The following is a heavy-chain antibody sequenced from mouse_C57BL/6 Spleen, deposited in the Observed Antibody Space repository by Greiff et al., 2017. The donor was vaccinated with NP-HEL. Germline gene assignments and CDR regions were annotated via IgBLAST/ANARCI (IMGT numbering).Heavy chain of an antibody. Sequence: VQLQQSGPGLVKPSQTVFLTCTVTGISITTGNYRWSWIRQFPGNKLEWIGYIYYSGTITYNPSLTSRTTITSDTPKNQFFLEMNSLTAEDTATYYCARDWVYDGYYIYAMDYWGQGTSVTVSS. CDR3: ARDWVYDGYYIYAMDY. D-gene: IGHD2-3*01. V-gene: IGHV3-5*01. CDR1: GISITTGNYR. J-gene: IGHJ4*01. CDR2: IYYSGTI.